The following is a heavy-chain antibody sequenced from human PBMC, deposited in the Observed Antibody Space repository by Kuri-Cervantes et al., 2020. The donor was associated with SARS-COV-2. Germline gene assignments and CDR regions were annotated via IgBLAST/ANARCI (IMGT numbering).Heavy chain of an antibody. J-gene: IGHJ4*02. V-gene: IGHV1-3*01. Sequence: ASVKVSCKASGYTFTSYAMHWVRQAPGQRLEWMGWINAGNGNTKYSQKFQGRVTITRDTSATTAYLEVSSLRFEDTAVYFCARGPNCDGHGCYFGDPPEYWGQGTQVTVSS. CDR1: GYTFTSYA. D-gene: IGHD3-10*01. CDR3: ARGPNCDGHGCYFGDPPEY. CDR2: INAGNGNT.